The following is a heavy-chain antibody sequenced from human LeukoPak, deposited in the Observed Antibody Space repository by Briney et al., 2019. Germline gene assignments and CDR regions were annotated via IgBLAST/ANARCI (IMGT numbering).Heavy chain of an antibody. CDR3: ARPPAWELQDAFDI. CDR1: GYRFTSYW. D-gene: IGHD1-26*01. V-gene: IGHV5-51*01. CDR2: IYPGDSDT. J-gene: IGHJ3*02. Sequence: GESLKISCQGSGYRFTSYWIGWVRQMPGKGLEWMGIIYPGDSDTRYSPSFQGQVTISADKSISTAYLQWSSLKASDTAMYYCARPPAWELQDAFDIWGQGTMVTVSS.